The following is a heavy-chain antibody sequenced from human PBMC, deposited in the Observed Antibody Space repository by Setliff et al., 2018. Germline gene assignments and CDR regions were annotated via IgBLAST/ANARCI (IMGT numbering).Heavy chain of an antibody. CDR2: IKQDGGEK. V-gene: IGHV3-7*01. D-gene: IGHD3-22*01. CDR3: ARGYSYDTSGYSAEGY. Sequence: PGGSLRLSCAASGFTFSNYWMTWVRQAPGKGLEWVANIKQDGGEKYYLDSVKGRFSISRDNAKKSLYLQLNSLRAEDTAVYYCARGYSYDTSGYSAEGYWGQGTLVTVSS. J-gene: IGHJ4*02. CDR1: GFTFSNYW.